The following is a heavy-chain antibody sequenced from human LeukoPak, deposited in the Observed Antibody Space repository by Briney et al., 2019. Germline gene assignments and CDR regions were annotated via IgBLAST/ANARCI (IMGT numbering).Heavy chain of an antibody. V-gene: IGHV1-69*13. CDR3: ARGGVEMATMSQFDY. J-gene: IGHJ4*02. D-gene: IGHD5-24*01. CDR1: GGTFSTHG. CDR2: IIPISGIA. Sequence: ASVKVSCKASGGTFSTHGINWVRQAPGQGLEWVGKIIPISGIATYAQKFQDRVMITADESTSTAYMELSSLRSEDTAVYYCARGGVEMATMSQFDYWGQGTLVTVSS.